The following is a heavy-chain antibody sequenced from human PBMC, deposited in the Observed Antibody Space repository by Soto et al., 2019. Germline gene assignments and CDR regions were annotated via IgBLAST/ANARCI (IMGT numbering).Heavy chain of an antibody. CDR3: AKDGTPASIVVVPAAMDPWFDY. CDR2: ISGSGGST. J-gene: IGHJ4*02. D-gene: IGHD2-2*01. V-gene: IGHV3-23*01. CDR1: GFTFSSYA. Sequence: EVQLLESGGGLVQPGGSLRLSCAASGFTFSSYAMSWVRQAPGKGLEWVSAISGSGGSTYYADSVKGRFTISRDNSKNQLYLQMNSLRAEETAVYYCAKDGTPASIVVVPAAMDPWFDYWGQGTLVTVSS.